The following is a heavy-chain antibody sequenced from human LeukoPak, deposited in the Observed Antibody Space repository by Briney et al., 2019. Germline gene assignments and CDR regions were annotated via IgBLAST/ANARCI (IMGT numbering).Heavy chain of an antibody. J-gene: IGHJ4*02. CDR1: GFTFSSYA. D-gene: IGHD6-19*01. CDR3: ARVISRAVAGTFDY. CDR2: ISYDGSNK. V-gene: IGHV3-30-3*01. Sequence: GGSLRLSCAASGFTFSSYAMHWVRQALGKGLEWVAVISYDGSNKYYADSVKGRFTISRDNSKNTLYLQMNSLRAEDTAVYYCARVISRAVAGTFDYWGQGTLVTVSS.